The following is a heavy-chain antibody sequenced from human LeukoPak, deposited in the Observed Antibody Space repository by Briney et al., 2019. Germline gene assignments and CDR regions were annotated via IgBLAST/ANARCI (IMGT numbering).Heavy chain of an antibody. CDR3: ATDLGSSRPNF. D-gene: IGHD6-13*01. CDR2: IKQDGSEK. J-gene: IGHJ4*02. V-gene: IGHV3-7*01. Sequence: GRSLRLSCVAAGFTFSDYYMSCVRQAPGKGLEGVANIKQDGSEKYYVDSAKGRFTISRDNAKNSLYLQMNSLRAEDTAVYYCATDLGSSRPNFWGQGILVTVSS. CDR1: GFTFSDYY.